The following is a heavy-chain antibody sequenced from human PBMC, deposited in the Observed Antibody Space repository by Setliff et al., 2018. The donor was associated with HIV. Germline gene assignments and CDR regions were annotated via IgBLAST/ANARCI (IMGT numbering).Heavy chain of an antibody. J-gene: IGHJ4*02. D-gene: IGHD3-10*02. Sequence: ASVKVSCKASGYTFTSYAMNWVRQAPGQGLEWMGWINTNTGNPTYAQGFTGRFVFSLDTSVSTAYLQMNSLEIEDTGVYYCTTGVLPQLYDVVGGDFWGQGTLVTVSS. CDR1: GYTFTSYA. CDR3: TTGVLPQLYDVVGGDF. V-gene: IGHV7-4-1*02. CDR2: INTNTGNP.